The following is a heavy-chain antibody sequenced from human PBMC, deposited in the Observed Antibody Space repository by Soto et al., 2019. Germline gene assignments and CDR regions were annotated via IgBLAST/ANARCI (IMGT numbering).Heavy chain of an antibody. CDR3: ARDVYNTYWFAT. Sequence: VQLVETGGGLIQPGGSLRLSCAASGLTVSNNYMSWVRQAPGKGLEWVSTIYRDGNAYYADSVKGRFTISRDNSQSMLYLQMNSVNAEDTAVYYCARDVYNTYWFATWGQGTLVTVSS. J-gene: IGHJ5*02. V-gene: IGHV3-53*02. D-gene: IGHD1-20*01. CDR1: GLTVSNNY. CDR2: IYRDGNA.